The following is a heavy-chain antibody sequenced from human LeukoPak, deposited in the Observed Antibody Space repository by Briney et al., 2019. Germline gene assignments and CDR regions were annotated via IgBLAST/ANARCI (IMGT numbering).Heavy chain of an antibody. J-gene: IGHJ4*02. CDR3: ARDRNFPAYYFDF. CDR2: IWYDGSEK. D-gene: IGHD3-10*01. Sequence: GGSLRLSCAASGITFRNHGMHWVRQAPGKGLEWLAVIWYDGSEKYYADSVQGRFTVSRDNSKNALYLQLNSLGAEDTAVYYCARDRNFPAYYFDFWGQGALVTVSS. CDR1: GITFRNHG. V-gene: IGHV3-33*01.